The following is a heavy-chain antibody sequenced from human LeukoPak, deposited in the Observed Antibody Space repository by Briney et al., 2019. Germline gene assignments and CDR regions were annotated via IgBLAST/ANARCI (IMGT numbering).Heavy chain of an antibody. J-gene: IGHJ6*02. D-gene: IGHD4-17*01. CDR3: ARDYGDYVHYYYGMDV. V-gene: IGHV3-7*01. CDR1: GFTFSSYW. Sequence: GSLRLSCAASGFTFSSYWMSWVRQAPGKGLEWVANIKQDGSEKYYVDSVKGRFTISGDNAKNSLYLQMNSLRAEDTAVYYCARDYGDYVHYYYGMDVWGQGTTVTVSS. CDR2: IKQDGSEK.